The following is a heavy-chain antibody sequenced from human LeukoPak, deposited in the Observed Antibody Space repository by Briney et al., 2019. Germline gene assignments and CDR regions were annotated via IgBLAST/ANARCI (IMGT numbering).Heavy chain of an antibody. D-gene: IGHD3-22*01. CDR1: GPTLSKIS. J-gene: IGHJ4*02. CDR3: ATGAIVFDY. Sequence: ASVRVSCKVSGPTLSKISIDWVRQAPGKGPEWMGSVGHEDGTTIHAQKFQGRFNMTVDTATDTAYMEMSSLMSEDTATYYCATGAIVFDYWGQGTLVTVSS. CDR2: VGHEDGTT. V-gene: IGHV1-24*01.